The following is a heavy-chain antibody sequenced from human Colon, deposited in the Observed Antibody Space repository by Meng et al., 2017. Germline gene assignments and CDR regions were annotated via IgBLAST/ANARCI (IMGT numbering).Heavy chain of an antibody. CDR3: ARDWGDVRGGFDF. CDR1: GDSVSSNSAA. V-gene: IGHV6-1*01. D-gene: IGHD3-10*02. CDR2: TYYRSKYYN. J-gene: IGHJ4*02. Sequence: VQLQPPGPRLVQPSRTLSLTFAISGDSVSSNSAAWNWIRQSPSRGLEWLGRTYYRSKYYNDYALSVKSRITINPDTSKNQFSLQLNSVTPEDTAIYYCARDWGDVRGGFDFWGQGTLVTVSS.